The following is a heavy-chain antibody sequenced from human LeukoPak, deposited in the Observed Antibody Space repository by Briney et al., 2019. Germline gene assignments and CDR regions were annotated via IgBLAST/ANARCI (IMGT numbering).Heavy chain of an antibody. D-gene: IGHD6-13*01. Sequence: SDTLSLTCAVYGGSFSGYYWSWIRQPPGKGLEWIGEINHSGSTNYNPSLKSRVTISVDTSKNQFSLKLSSVTAADTAVYYCARDGAAAGNWFDPWGQGTLVTVSS. V-gene: IGHV4-34*01. CDR1: GGSFSGYY. CDR2: INHSGST. CDR3: ARDGAAAGNWFDP. J-gene: IGHJ5*02.